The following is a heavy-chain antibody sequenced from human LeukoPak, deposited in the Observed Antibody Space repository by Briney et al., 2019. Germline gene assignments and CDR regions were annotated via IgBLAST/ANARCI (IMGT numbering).Heavy chain of an antibody. J-gene: IGHJ4*02. V-gene: IGHV3-7*01. Sequence: GGSLRLSCAASGFTFSDYYMSWVRQAPGKGLEWVANIKQDGSEKYYVDSVKGRFTISRDNAKNSLYLQMNSLRAEDTAVYYCAREFDSSGSYDYWGQGTLVTVSS. D-gene: IGHD6-19*01. CDR3: AREFDSSGSYDY. CDR1: GFTFSDYY. CDR2: IKQDGSEK.